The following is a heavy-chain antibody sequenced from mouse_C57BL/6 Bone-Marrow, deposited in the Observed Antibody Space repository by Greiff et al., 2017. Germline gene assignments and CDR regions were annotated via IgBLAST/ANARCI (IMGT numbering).Heavy chain of an antibody. CDR3: ARDWDYFDY. J-gene: IGHJ2*01. V-gene: IGHV1-80*01. D-gene: IGHD4-1*01. Sequence: VHLVESGAELVKPGASVKIYCKVSGYAFSTYWMNWVKQRPGKGLEWIGQIYPGDGDTNSNGKFKGKATLTADKSSSTSYMQLSSLTSEDSAVYFCARDWDYFDYWGQGTTLTVSS. CDR2: IYPGDGDT. CDR1: GYAFSTYW.